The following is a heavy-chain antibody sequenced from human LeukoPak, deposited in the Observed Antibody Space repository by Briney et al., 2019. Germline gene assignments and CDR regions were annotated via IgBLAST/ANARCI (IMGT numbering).Heavy chain of an antibody. J-gene: IGHJ4*02. CDR3: ARDLLYSSSWDAPAPSDY. CDR1: GGSISSSSYY. D-gene: IGHD6-13*01. V-gene: IGHV4-39*07. Sequence: PSETLSLTCTVSGGSISSSSYYWGWIRQPPGKGLEWIGSIYYSGSTYYNPSLKSRVTISVDTSKNQFSLKLSSVTAADTAVYYCARDLLYSSSWDAPAPSDYWGQGTLVTVSS. CDR2: IYYSGST.